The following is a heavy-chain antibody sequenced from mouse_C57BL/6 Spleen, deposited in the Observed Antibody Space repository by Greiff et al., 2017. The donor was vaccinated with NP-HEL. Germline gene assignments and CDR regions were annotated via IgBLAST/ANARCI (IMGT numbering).Heavy chain of an antibody. J-gene: IGHJ3*01. CDR2: IYPRSGNT. CDR3: ALDPVAY. V-gene: IGHV1-81*01. Sequence: QVQLQQSGAELARPGASVKLSCKASGYTFTSYGISWVKQRPGQGLEWIGEIYPRSGNTYYNEKFKGKATLTADKSSSTAYMELRSLTSEDSAVYFCALDPVAYWGQGTLVTVSA. CDR1: GYTFTSYG.